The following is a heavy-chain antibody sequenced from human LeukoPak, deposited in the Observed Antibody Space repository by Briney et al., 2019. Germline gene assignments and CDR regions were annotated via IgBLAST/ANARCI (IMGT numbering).Heavy chain of an antibody. D-gene: IGHD2-2*02. CDR3: AHTSFYCSSTSCYMHFDY. Sequence: SGPPLVKPTQTLTLTCTFSGFSLSTSGVGVGWIRQPPGKALEWLALIYWDDDKRYSPSLKSRLTITKDTSKNQVVLTMTSMDPVDTATYYCAHTSFYCSSTSCYMHFDYWGQGTLVTVSS. CDR2: IYWDDDK. J-gene: IGHJ4*02. CDR1: GFSLSTSGVG. V-gene: IGHV2-5*02.